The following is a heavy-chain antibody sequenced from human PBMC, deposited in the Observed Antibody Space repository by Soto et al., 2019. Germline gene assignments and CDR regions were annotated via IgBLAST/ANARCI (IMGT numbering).Heavy chain of an antibody. CDR2: ISSSSSYT. V-gene: IGHV3-11*05. CDR3: ARDRGYYGSGLDYYYYGMDV. D-gene: IGHD3-10*01. Sequence: GGSLRLSCAASGFTFSDYYMSWIRQAPGKGLEWVSYISSSSSYTNYADSVKGRFTISRDNAKNSLYLQMNSLRAEDTAVYYCARDRGYYGSGLDYYYYGMDVWGQRTTVTVSS. J-gene: IGHJ6*02. CDR1: GFTFSDYY.